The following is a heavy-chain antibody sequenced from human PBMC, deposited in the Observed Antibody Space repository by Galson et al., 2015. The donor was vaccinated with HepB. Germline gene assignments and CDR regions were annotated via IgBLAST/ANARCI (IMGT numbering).Heavy chain of an antibody. CDR1: GYTFITYG. CDR3: ARVGSYSSFDY. Sequence: SVKVSCKASGYTFITYGISWVRQAPGQGLEWMGWISAFNGNTNYAQRLQGRVTMTTDTSTSTAYMELRSLRSDDTAVYYCARVGSYSSFDYWGQGTLVTVSS. V-gene: IGHV1-18*01. CDR2: ISAFNGNT. D-gene: IGHD1-26*01. J-gene: IGHJ4*02.